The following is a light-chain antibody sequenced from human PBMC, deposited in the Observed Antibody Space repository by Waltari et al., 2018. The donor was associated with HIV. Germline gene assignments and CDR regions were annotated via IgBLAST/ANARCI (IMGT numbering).Light chain of an antibody. Sequence: DIVMTQSPLPLPVTPGEPASIPCRSSQSLLHSNGYTHLDWYLQKPGQSPQLLIYLGSNRASGVPERFSGSGSGTNFTLRIGRVAAEDVGVYYCMQPLQTPWTFGQGTKVEIK. V-gene: IGKV2-28*01. J-gene: IGKJ1*01. CDR3: MQPLQTPWT. CDR2: LGS. CDR1: QSLLHSNGYTH.